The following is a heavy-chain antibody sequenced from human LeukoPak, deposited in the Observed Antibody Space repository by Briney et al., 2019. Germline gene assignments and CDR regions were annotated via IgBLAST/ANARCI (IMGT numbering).Heavy chain of an antibody. CDR1: GGTFSSYA. CDR2: IIPIFGIA. V-gene: IGHV1-69*04. J-gene: IGHJ4*02. D-gene: IGHD3-22*01. Sequence: SVKVSCKASGGTFSSYAISWVRQAPGQGLEWMGRIIPIFGIANYAQKFQGRVTITADKSTSTAYMELSSLRSEDTAVYYYARALEAGGDDSLLGYWGQGTLVTVSS. CDR3: ARALEAGGDDSLLGY.